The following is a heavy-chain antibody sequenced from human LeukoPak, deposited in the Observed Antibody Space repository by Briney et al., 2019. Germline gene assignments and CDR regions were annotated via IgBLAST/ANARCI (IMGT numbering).Heavy chain of an antibody. CDR1: GDSITSHY. D-gene: IGHD3-22*01. J-gene: IGHJ4*02. CDR2: IYYTGII. V-gene: IGHV4-59*07. Sequence: SDTLSLTCNVSGDSITSHYWNWIRQPPGKGPEWIGYIYYTGIIKYNPSLTSRVSMSVDTSKNQFFLKMKSVTAADTAVYHCARSVDYFDNTGPHMMFDYWGQGSLVTVSS. CDR3: ARSVDYFDNTGPHMMFDY.